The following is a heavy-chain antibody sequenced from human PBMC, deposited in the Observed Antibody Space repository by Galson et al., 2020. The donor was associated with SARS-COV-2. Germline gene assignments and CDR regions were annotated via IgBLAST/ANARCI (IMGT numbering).Heavy chain of an antibody. CDR2: INGDSSTT. D-gene: IGHD6-6*01. J-gene: IGHJ6*02. V-gene: IGHV3-74*01. CDR3: ARANRAARPDYYGMDV. Sequence: GESLKISCAASGFTFSSHWMHWVRQAPGKGLVWVSCINGDSSTTAYVDSVKGRFTISRDNAKNTLYLQMNSLRAEDTAVYYCARANRAARPDYYGMDVWGQGTTVTVSS. CDR1: GFTFSSHW.